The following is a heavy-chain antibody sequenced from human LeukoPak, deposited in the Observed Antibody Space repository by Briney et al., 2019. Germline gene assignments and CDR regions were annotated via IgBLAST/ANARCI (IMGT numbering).Heavy chain of an antibody. CDR1: GFSFSSYE. D-gene: IGHD5-18*01. J-gene: IGHJ4*02. CDR3: ASNTGYSYGYFDY. V-gene: IGHV3-48*03. Sequence: GGSLRLSCAASGFSFSSYEMNWVRQAPGKGLEWVSYISRGGSTIYYADSVKGRFTFSRDNAKNSLYLQMNSLRAEDTAVYYCASNTGYSYGYFDYWGQGTLVTVSS. CDR2: ISRGGSTI.